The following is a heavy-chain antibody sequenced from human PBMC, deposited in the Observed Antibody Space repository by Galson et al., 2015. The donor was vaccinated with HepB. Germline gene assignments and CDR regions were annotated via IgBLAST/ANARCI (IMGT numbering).Heavy chain of an antibody. J-gene: IGHJ4*02. CDR2: ISGSGGST. CDR1: GFTFSSYA. V-gene: IGHV3-23*01. Sequence: SLRLSCAASGFTFSSYAMSWVRQAPGKGLEWVSAISGSGGSTYYADSVKGRFTISRDNSKNTLYLQMNSLRAEDTAVYYCAKENTGDDDDSSGYGSMPALDYWGQGTLVTVSS. D-gene: IGHD3-22*01. CDR3: AKENTGDDDDSSGYGSMPALDY.